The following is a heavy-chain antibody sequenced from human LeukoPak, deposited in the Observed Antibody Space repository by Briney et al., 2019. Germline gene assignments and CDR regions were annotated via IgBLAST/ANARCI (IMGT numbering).Heavy chain of an antibody. CDR1: GESLSNYY. J-gene: IGHJ5*02. V-gene: IGHV4-34*01. D-gene: IGHD6-6*01. CDR3: ARVIAARSKYNWFDP. CDR2: INHYGST. Sequence: SETLSLTCAVYGESLSNYYWSWIRQPPGKGLEWTGEINHYGSTNYNPSLKSRITISVDTSKNQFSLKLSSVTAADTAVYYCARVIAARSKYNWFDPWGQGTLVTVSS.